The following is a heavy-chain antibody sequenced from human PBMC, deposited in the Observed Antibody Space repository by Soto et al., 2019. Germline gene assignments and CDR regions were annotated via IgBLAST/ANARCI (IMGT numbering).Heavy chain of an antibody. CDR3: ARDPYYGSGNYSSAFDI. CDR2: IYYSGST. Sequence: SETLSLTCTFSGGSISSGDYYWSWIRQPPGKGLEWIAYIYYSGSTYYNPSLQSRITISVDTSKNQFSLRLRSVTAADTAVYYCARDPYYGSGNYSSAFDIWGQGTMVTVSS. J-gene: IGHJ3*02. D-gene: IGHD3-10*01. CDR1: GGSISSGDYY. V-gene: IGHV4-30-4*01.